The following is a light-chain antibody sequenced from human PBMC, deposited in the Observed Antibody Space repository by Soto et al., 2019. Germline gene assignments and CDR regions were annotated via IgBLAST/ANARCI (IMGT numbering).Light chain of an antibody. CDR3: QQYNSYSWT. CDR1: QSLNNW. V-gene: IGKV1-5*03. J-gene: IGKJ1*01. CDR2: KAS. Sequence: DIQMTQSPSTLSASVGDRVTITCRASQSLNNWLAWYQQKPGNAPKLLIYKASSLESGVPSRFSGSASGTEFTLTISSLQPDDFATYYCQQYNSYSWTFGQGTKVEIK.